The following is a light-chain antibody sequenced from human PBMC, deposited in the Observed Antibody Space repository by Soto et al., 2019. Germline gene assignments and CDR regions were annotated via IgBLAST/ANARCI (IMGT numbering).Light chain of an antibody. CDR2: LGS. CDR3: TQGLQTPLT. J-gene: IGKJ4*01. V-gene: IGKV2-28*01. Sequence: DIVMTQSPLSLPVTPGEPAFISCRSSQSLLHSNGYNYLDWYLQKPGQSPQLLIYLGSNRASGVPDRFSGSGSGTYFTLKISRVEADDVGVYYCTQGLQTPLTFGGGTKVEIK. CDR1: QSLLHSNGYNY.